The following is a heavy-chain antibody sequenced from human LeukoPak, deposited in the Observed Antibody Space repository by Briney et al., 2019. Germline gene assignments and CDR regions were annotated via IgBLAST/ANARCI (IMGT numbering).Heavy chain of an antibody. CDR2: IYTSGGT. CDR3: AGRGSSSGTFDI. CDR1: GGSITNLDYY. Sequence: SETLSLTCTVSGGSITNLDYYWTWIRRPAGKRLEWIGRIYTSGGTNYNPSLKSRVTMSVDRSKNEISLHLASLTAADTALYYCAGRGSSSGTFDIWGPGTFVTVSS. J-gene: IGHJ3*02. D-gene: IGHD3-10*01. V-gene: IGHV4-61*02.